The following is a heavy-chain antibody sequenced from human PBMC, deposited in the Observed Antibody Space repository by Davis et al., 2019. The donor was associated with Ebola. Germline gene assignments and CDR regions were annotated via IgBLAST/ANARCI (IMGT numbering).Heavy chain of an antibody. CDR3: ARSAPYDFWSGYYN. J-gene: IGHJ4*02. Sequence: SESLSLTCTASGGPFSSHYWSWIRQPPGKGLEWSGYIYYSGSTNYNPSFKCRVTISVDTSKNQFSLKLSSVTAADTAVYYCARSAPYDFWSGYYNWGQGTLVTVSS. CDR2: IYYSGST. CDR1: GGPFSSHY. D-gene: IGHD3-3*01. V-gene: IGHV4-59*11.